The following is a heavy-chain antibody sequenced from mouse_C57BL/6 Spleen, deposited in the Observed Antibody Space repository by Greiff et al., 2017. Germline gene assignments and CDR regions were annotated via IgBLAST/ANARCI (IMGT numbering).Heavy chain of an antibody. CDR3: ARRGGGLSYDMDD. D-gene: IGHD2-2*01. CDR1: GYTFTDYY. CDR2: INPNNGGP. J-gene: IGHJ4*01. Sequence: EVQLQQSGPGLVQPGASVKISCTASGYTFTDYYMNWVKQSPEKSLEWIGDINPNNGGPSYTQTFKGQATLTVDKSSSTAYMERRSLTSEDSAVYYSARRGGGLSYDMDDWGQGTSVTVSS. V-gene: IGHV1-26*01.